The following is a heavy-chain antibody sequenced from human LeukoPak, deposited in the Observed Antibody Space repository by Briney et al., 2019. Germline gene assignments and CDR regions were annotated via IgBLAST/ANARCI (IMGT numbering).Heavy chain of an antibody. CDR2: INPNSGGT. V-gene: IGHV1-2*06. D-gene: IGHD2-15*01. CDR1: GYTFTSYY. Sequence: ASVKVSCKASGYTFTSYYMHWVRQAPGQGLEWMGRINPNSGGTDYAQNFQGRVTMTRDTSISTAYMELSRLRSDDTAVYYCARGYCSGGTCYLVENWLDPWGQGTLVTVSS. J-gene: IGHJ5*02. CDR3: ARGYCSGGTCYLVENWLDP.